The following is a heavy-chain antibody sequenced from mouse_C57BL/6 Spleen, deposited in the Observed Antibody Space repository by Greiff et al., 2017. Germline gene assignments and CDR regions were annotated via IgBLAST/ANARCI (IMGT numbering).Heavy chain of an antibody. D-gene: IGHD1-1*01. CDR3: ARESRYFDY. Sequence: DVQLVESGPGLVKPSQSLSLTCSVTGYSITSGYYWNWIRQFPGNKLEWMGYISYDGSNNYNPSLKNRISITRDTSKNQFFLKLNSVTTEDTATYYCARESRYFDYWGQGTTLTVSS. CDR2: ISYDGSN. V-gene: IGHV3-6*01. J-gene: IGHJ2*01. CDR1: GYSITSGYY.